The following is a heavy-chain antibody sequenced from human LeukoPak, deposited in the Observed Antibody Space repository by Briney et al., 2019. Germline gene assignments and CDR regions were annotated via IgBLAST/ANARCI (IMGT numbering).Heavy chain of an antibody. Sequence: IPSETLSLTCTVSGYSISSGYYWGWIRQPPGKGLEWIGSIYHSGSTYYNPSLKSRVTISVDTSKNQFSLKLSSVTAADTAVYYCARDSGYSSSWTDDYWGQGTLVTVSS. J-gene: IGHJ4*02. D-gene: IGHD6-13*01. CDR2: IYHSGST. V-gene: IGHV4-38-2*02. CDR1: GYSISSGYY. CDR3: ARDSGYSSSWTDDY.